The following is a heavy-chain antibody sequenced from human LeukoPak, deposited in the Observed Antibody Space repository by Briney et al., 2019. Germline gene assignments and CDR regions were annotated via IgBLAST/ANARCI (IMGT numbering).Heavy chain of an antibody. D-gene: IGHD2-2*03. V-gene: IGHV3-30*02. J-gene: IGHJ4*02. CDR1: GFTFSSYG. CDR3: AKAGYCSSTSCYFLDY. Sequence: GGSLRLSCAASGFTFSSYGMHWVRQAPGKGLEWVAFIRYDGSNKYYADSVKGRFTISRDNSKNTLYLQMNSLRAEDTAAYYCAKAGYCSSTSCYFLDYWGQGTLVTVSS. CDR2: IRYDGSNK.